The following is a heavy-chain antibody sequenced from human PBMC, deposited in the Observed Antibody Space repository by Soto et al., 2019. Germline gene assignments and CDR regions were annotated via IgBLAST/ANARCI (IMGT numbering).Heavy chain of an antibody. CDR3: ARGPPFH. Sequence: PSETLSLTCAVSVGSISSGGYSWSWIRQPPGKGLEWIGYIYHSGSTYYNPSLKSRVTISVDRSKNQFSLKLSSVTAADTAVYYCARGPPFHWGQGTLVT. V-gene: IGHV4-30-2*01. D-gene: IGHD3-16*01. J-gene: IGHJ4*02. CDR1: VGSISSGGYS. CDR2: IYHSGST.